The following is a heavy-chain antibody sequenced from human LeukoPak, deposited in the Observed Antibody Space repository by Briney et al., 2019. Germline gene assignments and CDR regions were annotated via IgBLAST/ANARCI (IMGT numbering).Heavy chain of an antibody. Sequence: GGSLRLSCAASGFTFSSYSMNWVRQAPGMGLEWVSSISSSSYIYYADSVKGRFTISRDNAKNSLYLQMNSLRAEDTAVYYCAKSGSGTHQGSDYWGQGTLVTVSS. D-gene: IGHD3-10*01. CDR1: GFTFSSYS. CDR3: AKSGSGTHQGSDY. V-gene: IGHV3-21*01. CDR2: ISSSSYI. J-gene: IGHJ4*02.